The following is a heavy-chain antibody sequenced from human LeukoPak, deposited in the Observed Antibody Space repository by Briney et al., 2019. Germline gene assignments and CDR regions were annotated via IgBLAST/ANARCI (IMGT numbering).Heavy chain of an antibody. D-gene: IGHD6-13*01. CDR3: ARVGIAAAGLDY. Sequence: ASVKVSCXASGYTFTSYYMHWVRQAPGQGLEWMGIINPSGGSTSYAQKFQGRVTMTRDTSTSTVYMELSSLRSEDTAVYYCARVGIAAAGLDYWGQGTLVTVSS. CDR1: GYTFTSYY. J-gene: IGHJ4*02. CDR2: INPSGGST. V-gene: IGHV1-46*01.